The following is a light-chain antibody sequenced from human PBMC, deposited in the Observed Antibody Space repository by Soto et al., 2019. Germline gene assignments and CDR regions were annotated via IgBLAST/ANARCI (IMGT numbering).Light chain of an antibody. CDR3: QSYDSSLSRRV. CDR1: SSNIGAGSG. V-gene: IGLV1-40*01. CDR2: GNN. Sequence: QAVVTQPPSVSGAPGQRVTISCTGSSSNIGAGSGVHWYQQVPGTAPKLLIYGNNNRPSGVPDRFSGSKSGTSASLAITGLQAEDEADYYCQSYDSSLSRRVFGTGTKLTVL. J-gene: IGLJ1*01.